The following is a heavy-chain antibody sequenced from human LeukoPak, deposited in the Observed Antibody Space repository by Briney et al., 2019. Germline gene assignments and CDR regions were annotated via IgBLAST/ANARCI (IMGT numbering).Heavy chain of an antibody. CDR1: GYTFTSYG. V-gene: IGHV1-18*01. Sequence: GASVKVSCKASGYTFTSYGISWVRQAPGQGLEWMGWISAYNGNTNYAQKLQGRVTMTTDTSTSTAYMELRSLRSDDTAVYYCARPRNDYGDYSRLDPWGQGTLVTVSS. J-gene: IGHJ5*02. D-gene: IGHD4-17*01. CDR3: ARPRNDYGDYSRLDP. CDR2: ISAYNGNT.